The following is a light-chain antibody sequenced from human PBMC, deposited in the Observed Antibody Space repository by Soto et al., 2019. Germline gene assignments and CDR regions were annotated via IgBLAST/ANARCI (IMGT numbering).Light chain of an antibody. Sequence: EIVLTQSPGTLSLSPGERATLSCRASQSVSSSYLGWYQQKPGQAPRLLIYGASSRATGIPDRFSGSGSGTDFTLTSSRLEPEDFAVYYWQQYCSSPGTFGQGTKLEIK. CDR3: QQYCSSPGT. J-gene: IGKJ2*01. CDR2: GAS. V-gene: IGKV3-20*01. CDR1: QSVSSSY.